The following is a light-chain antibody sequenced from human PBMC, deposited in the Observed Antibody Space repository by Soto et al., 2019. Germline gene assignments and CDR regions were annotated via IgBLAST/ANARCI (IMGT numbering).Light chain of an antibody. CDR3: SSYTSSLKKV. Sequence: QSALTQPASVSGSPGQSITISCTGTSSDVGGYNYVSWYQQHPGKAPKLMIYDVSNRPSGVSNRFSGSKSGNTASLTISGLQAEDEADYYCSSYTSSLKKVFGGGTKLTVL. V-gene: IGLV2-14*01. CDR2: DVS. J-gene: IGLJ2*01. CDR1: SSDVGGYNY.